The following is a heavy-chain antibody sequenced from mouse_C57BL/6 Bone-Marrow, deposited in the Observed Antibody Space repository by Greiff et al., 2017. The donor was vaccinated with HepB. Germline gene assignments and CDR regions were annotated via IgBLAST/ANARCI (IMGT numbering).Heavy chain of an antibody. CDR1: GFTFSSYA. J-gene: IGHJ1*03. D-gene: IGHD1-1*01. Sequence: EVQVVESGGGLVKPGGSLKLSCAASGFTFSSYAMSWVRQTPEKRLEWVATISDGGSYTYYPDNVKGRFTISRDNAKNNLYLQMSHLKSEDTAMYYCASTVGGYCDVWGTGTTVTGSA. CDR3: ASTVGGYCDV. CDR2: ISDGGSYT. V-gene: IGHV5-4*01.